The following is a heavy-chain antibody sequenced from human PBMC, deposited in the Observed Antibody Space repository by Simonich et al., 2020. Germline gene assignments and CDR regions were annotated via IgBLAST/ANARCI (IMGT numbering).Heavy chain of an antibody. Sequence: QVQLVQSGAEVKKPGASVKVSCKASGYTFTGYYMHGVRQAPGQGLEGMGGINPTSGGTNYAQKFQGRVTMTRDTSISTAYMELSRLRSDDTAVYYCARVRFEAFDIWGQGTMVTVSS. J-gene: IGHJ3*02. CDR1: GYTFTGYY. CDR2: INPTSGGT. V-gene: IGHV1-2*02. CDR3: ARVRFEAFDI.